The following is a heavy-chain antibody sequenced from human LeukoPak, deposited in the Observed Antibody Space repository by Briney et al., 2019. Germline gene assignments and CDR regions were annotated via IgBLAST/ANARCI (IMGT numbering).Heavy chain of an antibody. CDR1: GFTFSSYG. CDR2: IWYDGSNK. V-gene: IGHV3-33*08. D-gene: IGHD3-3*02. Sequence: PGGSLRLSCAASGFTFSSYGMHWVRQAPGKGLEWVAVIWYDGSNKYYADSVKGRFTISRDNSKNTLYLQMNSLRAEDTAVYYCARVAPPRAFDIWGQGTMVTVSS. CDR3: ARVAPPRAFDI. J-gene: IGHJ3*02.